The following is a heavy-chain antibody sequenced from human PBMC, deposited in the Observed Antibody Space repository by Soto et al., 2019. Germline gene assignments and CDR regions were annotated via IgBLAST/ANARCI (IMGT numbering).Heavy chain of an antibody. CDR2: IYSGGST. CDR1: GFTVSSNY. CDR3: ASGINYHYGMDV. D-gene: IGHD1-26*01. V-gene: IGHV3-66*01. Sequence: GGSLRLSCAASGFTVSSNYMSWVRQAPGKGLEWVSVIYSGGSTYYADSVKGRFTISRDNSKNTLYLQMNSLRAEDTAVYYCASGINYHYGMDVWGQGTTVTVSS. J-gene: IGHJ6*02.